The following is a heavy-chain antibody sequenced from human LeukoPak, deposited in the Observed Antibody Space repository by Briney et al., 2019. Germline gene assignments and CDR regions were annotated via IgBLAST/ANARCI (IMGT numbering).Heavy chain of an antibody. D-gene: IGHD2-21*02. J-gene: IGHJ3*02. CDR3: ARQVVTLSSDAFDI. CDR1: GFTFSSYW. V-gene: IGHV3-7*01. CDR2: IKQDASQE. Sequence: GGSLRLSCAASGFTFSSYWMSWVRQAPGKGPEWVAHIKQDASQEDHVDSVKGRFTISRDNAKNSLYLQMNSLRAEDTAVYYCARQVVTLSSDAFDIWGQGTMVTVSS.